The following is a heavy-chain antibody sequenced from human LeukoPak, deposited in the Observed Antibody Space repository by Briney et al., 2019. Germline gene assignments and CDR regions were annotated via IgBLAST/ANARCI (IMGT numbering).Heavy chain of an antibody. V-gene: IGHV3-21*01. D-gene: IGHD2-15*01. CDR2: ISSSSSYI. CDR3: ARGTQCSGGSCYSGGY. CDR1: GFTFSSYS. J-gene: IGHJ4*02. Sequence: GGSLRLSCAASGFTFSSYSMNWVRQAPGKGLEWVSSISSSSSYIYYADSVKGRFTISRDNAKNSLYLQMNSLRAEDTAAYYCARGTQCSGGSCYSGGYWGQGTLVTVSS.